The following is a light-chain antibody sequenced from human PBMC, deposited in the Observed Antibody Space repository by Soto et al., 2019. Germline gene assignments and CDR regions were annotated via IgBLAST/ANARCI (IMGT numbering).Light chain of an antibody. Sequence: QSVLTQPASVSGSPGQSITISCTGTSSDVGGYNYVSWYQHHPGKAPKLMIYDVNNRPSGIYNRFFGSKSGNTASLTISGLQTEDEADYYCSSYSSSCTLYVFGTGTKLTVL. J-gene: IGLJ1*01. V-gene: IGLV2-14*01. CDR3: SSYSSSCTLYV. CDR1: SSDVGGYNY. CDR2: DVN.